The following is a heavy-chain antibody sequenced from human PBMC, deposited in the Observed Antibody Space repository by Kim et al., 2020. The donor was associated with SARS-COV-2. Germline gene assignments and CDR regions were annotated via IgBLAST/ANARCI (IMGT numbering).Heavy chain of an antibody. J-gene: IGHJ4*02. CDR3: TRYENWNDGSPYPRRDY. CDR1: GFTFGDYA. V-gene: IGHV3-49*03. CDR2: IRSKAYGGTT. Sequence: GGSLRLSCTASGFTFGDYAMSWFRQAPGKGLEWVGFIRSKAYGGTTEYAASVKGRFTISRDDSKSIAYLQMNSLKTEDTAVYYCTRYENWNDGSPYPRRDYWGQGTLVTVSS. D-gene: IGHD1-1*01.